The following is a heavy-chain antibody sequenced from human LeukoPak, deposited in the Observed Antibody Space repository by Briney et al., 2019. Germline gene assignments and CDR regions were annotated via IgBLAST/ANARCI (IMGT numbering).Heavy chain of an antibody. Sequence: PGGSLRLSCAASGFTFSSYSMNWVRQPPGKGLEWIGEINHSGSTNYNPSLKSRVTISVDTSKNQFSLKLSSVTAADTAVYYCASTIFGAPYGMDVWGQGTTVTVSS. V-gene: IGHV4-34*01. D-gene: IGHD3-3*01. CDR1: GFTFSSYS. CDR3: ASTIFGAPYGMDV. CDR2: INHSGST. J-gene: IGHJ6*02.